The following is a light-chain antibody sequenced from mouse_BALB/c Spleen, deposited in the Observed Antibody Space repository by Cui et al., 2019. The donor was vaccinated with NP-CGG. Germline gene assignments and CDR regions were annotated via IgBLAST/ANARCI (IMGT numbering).Light chain of an antibody. J-gene: IGLJ1*01. CDR1: TGAGTTSNY. CDR3: ALWYSNHWV. V-gene: IGLV1*01. Sequence: QAVLPQEPALTTSPGETVTLTCRSSTGAGTTSNYDNWVQEKQDNLWTGRIGGTNNRGPGVPARFSGSLIGDKAALTITGAQTEDEAIYFCALWYSNHWVFGGGTKLTVL. CDR2: GTN.